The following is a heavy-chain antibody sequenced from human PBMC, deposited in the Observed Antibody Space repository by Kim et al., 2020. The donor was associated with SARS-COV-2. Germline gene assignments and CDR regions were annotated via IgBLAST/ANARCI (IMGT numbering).Heavy chain of an antibody. J-gene: IGHJ4*02. V-gene: IGHV4-4*02. D-gene: IGHD6-13*01. Sequence: YKPSLKSRVTIYVDKSKNQFSLKLSSVTAADTAVYYCATTATYSSSWCYWGQGTLVTVSS. CDR3: ATTATYSSSWCY.